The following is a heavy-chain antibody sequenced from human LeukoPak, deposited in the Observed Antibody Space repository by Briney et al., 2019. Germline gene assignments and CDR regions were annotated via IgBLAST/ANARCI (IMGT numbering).Heavy chain of an antibody. J-gene: IGHJ5*02. CDR2: ISAYNGNT. CDR3: ARAVDSSGYSPHNWFDP. V-gene: IGHV1-18*01. Sequence: ASVKVSCKASGYTFTSYCISWVRQAPGQGLEWMGWISAYNGNTNYAQKLQGRVTMTTDTSTSTAYMELRRLRSDDTAVYYCARAVDSSGYSPHNWFDPWGQGTLVTVSS. CDR1: GYTFTSYC. D-gene: IGHD3-22*01.